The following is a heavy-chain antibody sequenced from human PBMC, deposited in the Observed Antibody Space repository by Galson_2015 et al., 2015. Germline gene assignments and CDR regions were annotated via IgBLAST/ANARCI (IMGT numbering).Heavy chain of an antibody. J-gene: IGHJ5*02. CDR2: INPIFGTA. V-gene: IGHV1-69*13. Sequence: SEKVSCKASGGTFSSYAISWARQAPGQGLEWMGGINPIFGTANYAQKFQGRVTITADESTSTAYMELSSLRSEATAVYYCARATSTVKGFDPWGQGTLVTVSS. CDR3: ARATSTVKGFDP. D-gene: IGHD4-11*01. CDR1: GGTFSSYA.